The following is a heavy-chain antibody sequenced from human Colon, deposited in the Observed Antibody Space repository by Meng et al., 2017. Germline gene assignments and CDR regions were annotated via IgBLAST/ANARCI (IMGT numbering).Heavy chain of an antibody. D-gene: IGHD4-23*01. CDR2: IHHGGTT. CDR1: GGSISSNYW. J-gene: IGHJ4*02. V-gene: IGHV4-4*02. CDR3: ARIDYGGNGIEKYFFDY. Sequence: QGQLQESVPGLVKPSGTLSLTCAVSGGSISSNYWWSWVRQSPKKGLEWIGEIHHGGTTNYNPSLKSRVTISVDASNNQFSLKLSSVTAADTAVYYCARIDYGGNGIEKYFFDYWGQGTLVTVSS.